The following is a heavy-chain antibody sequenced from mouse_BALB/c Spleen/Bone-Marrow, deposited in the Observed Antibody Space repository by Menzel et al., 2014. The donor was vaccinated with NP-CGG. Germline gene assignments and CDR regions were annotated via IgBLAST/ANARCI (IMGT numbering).Heavy chain of an antibody. CDR1: GFSLTSYG. Sequence: QVQLKESGPGLVAPSQSLSITRTVSGFSLTSYGVNWVRQPPGKGLEWLGVIWAGGSTNYNLALMSRLSISKDNSKSQVFLKMNSLQTDDTAMYYCARDPRTGTGAMDYWGQGTSVTVSS. J-gene: IGHJ4*01. V-gene: IGHV2-9*02. D-gene: IGHD4-1*01. CDR2: IWAGGST. CDR3: ARDPRTGTGAMDY.